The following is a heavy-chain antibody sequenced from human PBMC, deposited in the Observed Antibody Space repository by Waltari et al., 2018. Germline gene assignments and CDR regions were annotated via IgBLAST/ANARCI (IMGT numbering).Heavy chain of an antibody. J-gene: IGHJ4*02. CDR2: IYTSGST. CDR3: AREGPKGRGVLSSRLLDY. CDR1: GGSISSGSYY. Sequence: QVQLQESGPGLVKPSQTLSLTCTVSGGSISSGSYYWSWIRQPAGKGLEWIGRIYTSGSTNYNPSLKRRVTISVDTSKNQFSLKLSSVTAADTAVYYCAREGPKGRGVLSSRLLDYWGQGTLVTVSS. V-gene: IGHV4-61*02. D-gene: IGHD5-18*01.